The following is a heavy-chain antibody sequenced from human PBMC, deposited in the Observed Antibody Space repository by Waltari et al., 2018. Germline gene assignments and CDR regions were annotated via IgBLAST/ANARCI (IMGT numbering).Heavy chain of an antibody. CDR3: ARGRSSWYGPYFDY. Sequence: QVQLQQWGAGLLKPSETLSLTCAVYGGSCSGYYWSWIRQPPGKGLEWIGEINHSGSTNYNQALKSRVIREVDTSKNQFSLKTSSVTVADTAVYYCARGRSSWYGPYFDYWGQGTLVTVSS. V-gene: IGHV4-34*01. CDR1: GGSCSGYY. J-gene: IGHJ4*02. D-gene: IGHD6-13*01. CDR2: INHSGST.